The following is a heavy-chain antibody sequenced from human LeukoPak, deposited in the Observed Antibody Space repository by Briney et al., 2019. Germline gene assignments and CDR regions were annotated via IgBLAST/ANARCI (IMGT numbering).Heavy chain of an antibody. CDR2: IRQGGSEK. CDR1: GFTFSSYW. V-gene: IGHV3-7*04. CDR3: ARDGIDY. J-gene: IGHJ4*02. Sequence: PGGSLRLSYAASGFTFSSYWMSWVRQAPGKGLEWVANIRQGGSEKYYVDSVKGRFTISRDDAKNSVYLQMDNLRVEDTAVYYCARDGIDYWGQGTLVTVSS.